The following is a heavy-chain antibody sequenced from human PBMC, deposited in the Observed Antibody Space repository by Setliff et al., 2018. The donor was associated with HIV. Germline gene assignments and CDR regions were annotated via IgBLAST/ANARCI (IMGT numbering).Heavy chain of an antibody. CDR2: IIPIIRSA. V-gene: IGHV1-69*06. CDR3: AREVASYSSRFDAFDV. J-gene: IGHJ3*01. CDR1: GVTFTTYS. Sequence: SVKVSCKTSGVTFTTYSITWVRQAPGQGLEWMGGIIPIIRSAKYAQKFQGRVTITADKSTSTAYMELSNLRSEDTAVYYCAREVASYSSRFDAFDVWAKGQRSPSPQ. D-gene: IGHD6-13*01.